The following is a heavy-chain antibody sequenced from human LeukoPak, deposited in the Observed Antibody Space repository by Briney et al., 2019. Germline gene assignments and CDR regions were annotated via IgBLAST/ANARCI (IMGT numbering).Heavy chain of an antibody. V-gene: IGHV1-69*05. J-gene: IGHJ6*03. CDR3: ATVMGPYSSSSGYYYYYMDV. CDR1: GGTFSSYA. CDR2: IIPIFGTA. Sequence: ASVKVSCKASGGTFSSYAISWVRQAPGQGLEWMGGIIPIFGTANYAQKFQGRVMITTDESTSTAYMELSSLRSEDTAVYYCATVMGPYSSSSGYYYYYMDVWGKGTTVTVSS. D-gene: IGHD6-6*01.